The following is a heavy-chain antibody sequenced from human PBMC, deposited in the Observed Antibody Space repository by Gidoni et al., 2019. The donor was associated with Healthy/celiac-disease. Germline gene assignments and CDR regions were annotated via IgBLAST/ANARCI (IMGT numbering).Heavy chain of an antibody. CDR1: GFTFSSYA. D-gene: IGHD1-26*01. J-gene: IGHJ6*02. Sequence: QVQLVESGGGVVQPGRSLRLSCADSGFTFSSYAMHWVRQAPGKGLEWVAVISYDGSNKYYADSVKGRFTISRDNSKNTLYLQMNSLRAEDTAVYYCARSPFSGYYYYGMDVWGQGTTVTVSS. CDR3: ARSPFSGYYYYGMDV. CDR2: ISYDGSNK. V-gene: IGHV3-30*01.